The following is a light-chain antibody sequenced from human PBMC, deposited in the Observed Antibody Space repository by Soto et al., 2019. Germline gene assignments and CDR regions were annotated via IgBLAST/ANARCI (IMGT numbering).Light chain of an antibody. J-gene: IGKJ1*01. CDR2: GAS. V-gene: IGKV3-20*01. Sequence: EIVLTQSPGTLSLSPGERATLSCRASQSVTSSYLAWYQHKRGQAPRLLIYGASNRATGIPDRFSGSGSATVFTLTISRLEPEDFAVYYCQQFGSSPPWTFGQGTKVEIK. CDR1: QSVTSSY. CDR3: QQFGSSPPWT.